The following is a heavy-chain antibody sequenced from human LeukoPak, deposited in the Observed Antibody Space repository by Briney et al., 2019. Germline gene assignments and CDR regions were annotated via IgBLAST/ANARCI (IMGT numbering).Heavy chain of an antibody. CDR3: AKDRSGWSNYFYYGMDV. CDR1: GFTFTNYG. D-gene: IGHD6-19*01. CDR2: ISYDGSNK. J-gene: IGHJ6*02. Sequence: PGRSLRLSCAASGFTFTNYGMYWVRQAPGKGLEWVAVISYDGSNKYYADSVKGRFTISRDNSKNTAYVQMNSLRAEDTAVYYCAKDRSGWSNYFYYGMDVWGQGTTVTVSS. V-gene: IGHV3-30*18.